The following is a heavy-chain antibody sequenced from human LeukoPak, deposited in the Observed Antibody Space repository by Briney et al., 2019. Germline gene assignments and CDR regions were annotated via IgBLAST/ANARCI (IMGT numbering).Heavy chain of an antibody. CDR3: ARIEWERLGRAFDI. J-gene: IGHJ3*02. CDR2: IYSAGAT. Sequence: GGSLRLSCAASGFTVSDNYMTWVRQAPGKGLEWVSSIYSAGATHYAESVKGRFTISRDDSKNTLYLQMNSLRAEDMAVYYCARIEWERLGRAFDIWGQGTMVTVSS. CDR1: GFTVSDNY. D-gene: IGHD1-26*01. V-gene: IGHV3-53*01.